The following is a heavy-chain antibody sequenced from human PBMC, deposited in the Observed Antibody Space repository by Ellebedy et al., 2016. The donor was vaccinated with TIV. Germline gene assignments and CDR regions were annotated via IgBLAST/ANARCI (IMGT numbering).Heavy chain of an antibody. Sequence: GESLKISXGVSGFIFSNHWMNWVRQAPGKGLEWVANIKPDGSDKYYVDSVKGRFTISRDNSKNSLYLQMNSLRAEDTAVYYCAGRGYWGQGTLVTVSS. CDR3: AGRGY. CDR1: GFIFSNHW. J-gene: IGHJ4*02. V-gene: IGHV3-7*01. CDR2: IKPDGSDK.